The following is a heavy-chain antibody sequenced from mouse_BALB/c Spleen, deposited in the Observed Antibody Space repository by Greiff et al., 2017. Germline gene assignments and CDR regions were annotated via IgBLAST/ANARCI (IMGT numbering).Heavy chain of an antibody. CDR2: ISNGGGST. Sequence: DVMLVESGGGLVQPGGSLKLSCAASGFTFSSYTMSWVRQTPEKRLEWVAYISNGGGSTYYPDTVKGRFTISRDNAKNTLYLQMSSLKSEDTAMYYCARHEGYGDAMDNWGQGTSVTVSS. CDR1: GFTFSSYT. D-gene: IGHD1-1*02. J-gene: IGHJ4*01. CDR3: ARHEGYGDAMDN. V-gene: IGHV5-12-2*01.